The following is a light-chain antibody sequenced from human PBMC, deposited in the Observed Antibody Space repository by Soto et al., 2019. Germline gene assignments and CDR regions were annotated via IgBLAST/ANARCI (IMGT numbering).Light chain of an antibody. CDR1: SSDVGGYSY. CDR3: SSHGGRKNFYV. Sequence: QSVLTQPPSASGSPGQSVTISCTGTSSDVGGYSYVSWYQHHPGKAPKLIIYEVSKRPSGVPDRFSASKSGNTASLTVSGLQAEDEDDYYCSSHGGRKNFYVFGTGTKVTVL. J-gene: IGLJ1*01. CDR2: EVS. V-gene: IGLV2-8*01.